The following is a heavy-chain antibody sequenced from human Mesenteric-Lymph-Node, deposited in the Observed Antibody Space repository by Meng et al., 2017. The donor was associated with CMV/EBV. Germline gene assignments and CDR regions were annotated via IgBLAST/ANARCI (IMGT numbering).Heavy chain of an antibody. CDR2: MNPNSGNT. CDR3: ARDVRGGYGFDP. D-gene: IGHD3-22*01. J-gene: IGHJ5*02. V-gene: IGHV1-8*03. Sequence: ASVKVSCKASGYTFSGYNMHWVRQAPGQGLEWMGWMNPNSGNTGYAQKFQGRVTITRNTSISTAYMELSSLRSEDTAVYYCARDVRGGYGFDPWGQGTLVTVSS. CDR1: GYTFSGYN.